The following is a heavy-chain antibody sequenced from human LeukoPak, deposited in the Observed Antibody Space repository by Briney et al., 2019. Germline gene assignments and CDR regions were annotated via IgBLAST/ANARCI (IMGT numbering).Heavy chain of an antibody. D-gene: IGHD6-19*01. V-gene: IGHV3-30*04. Sequence: GGSLRLSCAASGFTFSSYAMHWVRQAPGKGLEWVAVISYDGSNKYYADSVKGRFTISRDNSKNTLYLQMNSLRAEDTAVYYCARGYSSVCWGQGTLVTVSS. CDR1: GFTFSSYA. J-gene: IGHJ4*02. CDR3: ARGYSSVC. CDR2: ISYDGSNK.